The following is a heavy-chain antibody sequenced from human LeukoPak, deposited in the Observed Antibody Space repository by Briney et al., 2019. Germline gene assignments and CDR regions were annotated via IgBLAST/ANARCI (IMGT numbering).Heavy chain of an antibody. CDR2: INHSGST. CDR1: GGSFSGYY. V-gene: IGHV4-34*01. D-gene: IGHD3-22*01. CDR3: ARGRVLTYYYDSSGYYAFDY. Sequence: SETLSLTCAVYGGSFSGYYWSWIRQPPGKGPEWIGEINHSGSTNYNPSLKSRVTISVDTSKNQFSLKLSSVTAADTAVYYCARGRVLTYYYDSSGYYAFDYWGQGTLVTVSS. J-gene: IGHJ4*02.